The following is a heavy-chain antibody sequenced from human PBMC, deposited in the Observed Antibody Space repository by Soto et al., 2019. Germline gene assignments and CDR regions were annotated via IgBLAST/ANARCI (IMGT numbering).Heavy chain of an antibody. D-gene: IGHD3-10*01. V-gene: IGHV3-7*04. J-gene: IGHJ4*02. Sequence: EVRLVESGGGLVQPGGSLRLSCAASGFTFSSYWMSWVRQAPGKGLEWVANIKEDGSERYYVDSVKGRFTITRDNAKNSLYMQMNSLRSEDTAVYYCARAPGADKEDYWGQGTLVTVSS. CDR1: GFTFSSYW. CDR2: IKEDGSER. CDR3: ARAPGADKEDY.